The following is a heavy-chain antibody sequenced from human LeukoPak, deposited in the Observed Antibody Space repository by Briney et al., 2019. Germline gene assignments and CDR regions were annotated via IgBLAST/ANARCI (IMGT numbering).Heavy chain of an antibody. CDR2: INPNSGAT. D-gene: IGHD3-10*01. J-gene: IGHJ4*02. V-gene: IGHV1-2*02. CDR3: ARGAVRGQGVCFDF. CDR1: GYTFTDY. Sequence: GASVKVSCKTSGYTFTDYMHWVRQAPGQGLEWMGWINPNSGATFYAQNFQGRVTMTRDTSISTAYMELSSLRSDDTAVYFCARGAVRGQGVCFDFWGQGTLVTVSS.